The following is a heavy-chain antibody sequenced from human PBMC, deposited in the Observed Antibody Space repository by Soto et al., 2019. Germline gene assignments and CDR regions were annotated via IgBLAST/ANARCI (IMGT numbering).Heavy chain of an antibody. J-gene: IGHJ6*02. Sequence: LRLSCAASGFTFSSYSMNWVRQAPGKGLEWVSYISSSSSTIYYADSVKGRFTISRDNAKNSLYLQMNSLRDEDTAVYYCARAMEEPDLGYCSSTSCHRRYYYYGMDVWGQGTTVPVS. CDR3: ARAMEEPDLGYCSSTSCHRRYYYYGMDV. CDR2: ISSSSSTI. D-gene: IGHD2-2*01. V-gene: IGHV3-48*02. CDR1: GFTFSSYS.